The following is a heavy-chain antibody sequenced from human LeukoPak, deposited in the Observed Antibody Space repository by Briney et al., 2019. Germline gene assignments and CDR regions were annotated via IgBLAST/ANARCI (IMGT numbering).Heavy chain of an antibody. CDR1: GYTFTGYY. Sequence: ASVKVSCKASGYTFTGYYMHWVRQAPGQGLEWMGRINPNSGGTNYAQKFQGRVTMTRDTSISTAYMELSRLRSDDTAVYYCARGAARSSPYYYYYMDVWGKGTTVTVSS. CDR3: ARGAARSSPYYYYYMDV. CDR2: INPNSGGT. J-gene: IGHJ6*03. V-gene: IGHV1-2*06. D-gene: IGHD6-6*01.